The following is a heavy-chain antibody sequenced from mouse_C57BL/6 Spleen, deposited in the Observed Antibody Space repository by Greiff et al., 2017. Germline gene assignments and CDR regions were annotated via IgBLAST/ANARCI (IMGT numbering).Heavy chain of an antibody. Sequence: HANLPPPLPELVKPGASVTLSCKASGYTFTSHWMQWVKQRPGQGLEWIGEIDPSDSYTNYNQKFKGKATLTVDTSSSTAYMQLSSLTSEDSAVSDCARYSWFDYWGQGTTLTGSS. CDR1: GYTFTSHW. CDR3: ARYSWFDY. J-gene: IGHJ2*01. CDR2: IDPSDSYT. D-gene: IGHD1-1*01. V-gene: IGHV1-50*01.